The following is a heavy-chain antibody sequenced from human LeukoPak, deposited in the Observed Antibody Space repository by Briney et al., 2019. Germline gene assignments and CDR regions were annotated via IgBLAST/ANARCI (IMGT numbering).Heavy chain of an antibody. Sequence: PSETLSLTCAVYGGSFSGYDWNWIRQPPGKGLGWIGEINNSGSTNYNPSLKSRVTISRDTSKNQFSLKLSSVTAAHPAVYYCARGRAFFDWGQGTLVTVSS. D-gene: IGHD3-3*02. CDR1: GGSFSGYD. V-gene: IGHV4-34*01. J-gene: IGHJ4*02. CDR2: INNSGST. CDR3: ARGRAFFD.